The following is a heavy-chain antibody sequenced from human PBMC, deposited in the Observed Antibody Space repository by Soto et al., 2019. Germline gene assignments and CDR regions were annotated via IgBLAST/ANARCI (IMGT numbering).Heavy chain of an antibody. D-gene: IGHD6-6*01. Sequence: GASVKVSCKASGYTFTSYYMHWVRQAPGQGLEWMGIINPSGGSTSYAQKFQGRVTLTRDTSIATAYLTLTSLTSDDTALYYCAKDLTRQLAYWLDPWGQGTQVTVSS. CDR1: GYTFTSYY. CDR3: AKDLTRQLAYWLDP. V-gene: IGHV1-46*01. J-gene: IGHJ5*02. CDR2: INPSGGST.